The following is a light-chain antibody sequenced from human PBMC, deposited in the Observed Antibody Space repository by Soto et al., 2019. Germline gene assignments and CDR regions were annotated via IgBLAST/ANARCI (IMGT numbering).Light chain of an antibody. CDR2: GVT. J-gene: IGLJ1*01. V-gene: IGLV2-14*01. Sequence: QSALTQPASVSGSPGQPITISCTGTSSDVGAYNYVSWYQQYPGKAPKLMIYGVTNRPSGVSNRFSGSKTGNTASLTISGLQAEDEADYYCFSHRGGDSHVFGTGTKLTVL. CDR3: FSHRGGDSHV. CDR1: SSDVGAYNY.